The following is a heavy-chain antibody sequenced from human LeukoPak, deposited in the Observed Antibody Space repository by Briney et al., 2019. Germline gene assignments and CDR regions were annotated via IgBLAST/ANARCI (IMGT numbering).Heavy chain of an antibody. D-gene: IGHD6-13*01. J-gene: IGHJ3*02. CDR3: ARDIAAAVTDAFDI. V-gene: IGHV1-69*13. Sequence: GASVKVSCKASGGTFSNYGISWVRQAPGQGLEWMGGIIPISGTANHAQKFQGRVTITADESTSTAYMELSSLRSEDTAVYYCARDIAAAVTDAFDIWGQGTMVTVSS. CDR2: IIPISGTA. CDR1: GGTFSNYG.